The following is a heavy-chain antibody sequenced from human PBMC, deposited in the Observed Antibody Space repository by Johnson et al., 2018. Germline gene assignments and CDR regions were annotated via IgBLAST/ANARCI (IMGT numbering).Heavy chain of an antibody. Sequence: QVQLVESGGGVVQPGRSLGLSCAASGFTFSDSGMHWVRQAPGKGLEWVAVIWYDGSNNYYADSVKGPFTVSRDNSKNTQYLQMNSLRAEDTAVYYCARELIAARHLDHWGQGTLVTVSS. J-gene: IGHJ4*02. CDR3: ARELIAARHLDH. CDR1: GFTFSDSG. V-gene: IGHV3-33*01. CDR2: IWYDGSNN. D-gene: IGHD6-6*01.